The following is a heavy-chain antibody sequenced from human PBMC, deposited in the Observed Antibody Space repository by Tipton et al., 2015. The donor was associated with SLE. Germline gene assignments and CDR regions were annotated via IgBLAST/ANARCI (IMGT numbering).Heavy chain of an antibody. CDR3: ARDDYASGIT. J-gene: IGHJ5*02. V-gene: IGHV3-64*01. CDR2: ITSNGDIT. CDR1: GFTFSSYA. Sequence: SLRLSCAVSGFTFSSYAMHWVRQAPGKGLDYVSGITSNGDITNYAKSVKGRFTISRDNDKKSLYLQMNSLRVEDTAVYYCARDDYASGITWGQGILVTVSS. D-gene: IGHD4/OR15-4a*01.